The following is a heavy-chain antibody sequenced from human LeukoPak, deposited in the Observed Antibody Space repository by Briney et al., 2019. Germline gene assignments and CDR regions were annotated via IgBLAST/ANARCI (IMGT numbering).Heavy chain of an antibody. Sequence: SETLSLTCTVSGGSISSYYWSWIRQPAGKGLEWIGRIYTSGSTNYNPSLKSRVTMSVDTSKNQFSLKLSSVTAADTAVYYCARVQARDYYYYYYMDVWGEGTTVTVSS. CDR2: IYTSGST. CDR1: GGSISSYY. D-gene: IGHD3-10*01. CDR3: ARVQARDYYYYYYMDV. J-gene: IGHJ6*03. V-gene: IGHV4-4*07.